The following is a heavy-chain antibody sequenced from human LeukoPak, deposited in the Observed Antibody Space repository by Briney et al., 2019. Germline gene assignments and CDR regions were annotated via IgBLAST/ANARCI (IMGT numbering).Heavy chain of an antibody. D-gene: IGHD6-19*01. CDR2: IYYSGST. CDR3: ARLVAGDYWYFDL. CDR1: GGPVSSGSYY. Sequence: SETLSLTCTVSGGPVSSGSYYWSWIRQPPGKGLEWIGYIYYSGSTNYNPSLKSRVTISVDTSKNQFSLKLSSVTAADTAVYYCARLVAGDYWYFDLWGRGTLVTVSS. V-gene: IGHV4-61*01. J-gene: IGHJ2*01.